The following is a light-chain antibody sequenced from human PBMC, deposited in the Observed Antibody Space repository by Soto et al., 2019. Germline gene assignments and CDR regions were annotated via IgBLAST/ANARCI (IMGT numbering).Light chain of an antibody. J-gene: IGLJ2*01. CDR2: DGS. Sequence: QSALTQPASVSGSPGQSITISCTGTSSDVGGYNYVSWYQQHPGKAPKLMIYDGSNRPSGVSNRFSGSKSGNTASLPISGRQAGDESDYYCSSYPRSSTLHVVFGGGTKLTVL. CDR1: SSDVGGYNY. CDR3: SSYPRSSTLHVV. V-gene: IGLV2-14*01.